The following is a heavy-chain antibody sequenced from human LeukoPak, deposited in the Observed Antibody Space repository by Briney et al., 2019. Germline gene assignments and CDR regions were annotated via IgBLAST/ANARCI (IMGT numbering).Heavy chain of an antibody. CDR3: ARDRGYSYGYFDY. J-gene: IGHJ4*02. Sequence: ASVKVSCKASGGTFSSYAISWVRQAPGQGLEWMGGIIPIFGTANYAKKFQGRVTITADESTSTAYMELRSLRSEDTAVYYCARDRGYSYGYFDYWGQGTLVTVSS. CDR2: IIPIFGTA. CDR1: GGTFSSYA. V-gene: IGHV1-69*13. D-gene: IGHD5-18*01.